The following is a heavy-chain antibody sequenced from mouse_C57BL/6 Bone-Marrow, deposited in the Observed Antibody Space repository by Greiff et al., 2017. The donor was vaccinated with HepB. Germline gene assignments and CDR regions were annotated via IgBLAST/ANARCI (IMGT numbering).Heavy chain of an antibody. Sequence: ESGPGLVKPSQSLSLTCSVTGYSITSGYYWNWIRQVPGNKLEWMGYISYDGSNNYNPSLKNRISITRDTSKNQFFLKLNSVTTEDTATYYCARGLLRYFDVWGTGTTVTVSS. CDR3: ARGLLRYFDV. J-gene: IGHJ1*03. V-gene: IGHV3-6*01. D-gene: IGHD2-10*01. CDR2: ISYDGSN. CDR1: GYSITSGYY.